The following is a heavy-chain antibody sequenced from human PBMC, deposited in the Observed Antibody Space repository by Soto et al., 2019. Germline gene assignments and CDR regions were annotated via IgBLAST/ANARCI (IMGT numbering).Heavy chain of an antibody. CDR2: ISSSSSYI. CDR3: ARDFEDIVVVVASTPGSGMDV. D-gene: IGHD2-15*01. Sequence: PGGSLRLSCAASGFTFSSYSMNWVRQAPGKGLECVSSISSSSSYIYYADSVKGRFTISRDNAKNSLYLQMNSVRAEDTAVYYCARDFEDIVVVVASTPGSGMDVWGQGTTVTVSS. CDR1: GFTFSSYS. V-gene: IGHV3-21*01. J-gene: IGHJ6*02.